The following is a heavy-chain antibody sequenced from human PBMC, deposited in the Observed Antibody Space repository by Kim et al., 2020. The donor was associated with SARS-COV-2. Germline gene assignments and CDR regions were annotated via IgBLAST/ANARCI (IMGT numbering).Heavy chain of an antibody. CDR1: GFTFSNYW. CDR2: INSDGTST. V-gene: IGHV3-74*01. J-gene: IGHJ4*02. D-gene: IGHD6-19*01. Sequence: GGSLRLSCAASGFTFSNYWMHWVRQAPGKGLVWVSLINSDGTSTNYADSVKGRFTISRDNAKNTLYLQMNSLRDDDTAVYYCGRGGERQWLVQDSWGQG. CDR3: GRGGERQWLVQDS.